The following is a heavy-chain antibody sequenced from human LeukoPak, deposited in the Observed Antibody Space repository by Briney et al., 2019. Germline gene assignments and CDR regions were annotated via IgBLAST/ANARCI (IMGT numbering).Heavy chain of an antibody. J-gene: IGHJ4*02. CDR1: GGSISSSSYY. D-gene: IGHD2-2*01. CDR3: ARRGIVVVPAAMDYYFDY. Sequence: PSETLSLTCTVSGGSISSSSYYWGWIRQPPGKGLEWIGSIYYSGSTYYNPSLKSRVTISVDTSKNQFSLKLSSVTAADTAVYYCARRGIVVVPAAMDYYFDYWGQGTLVTVSS. CDR2: IYYSGST. V-gene: IGHV4-39*01.